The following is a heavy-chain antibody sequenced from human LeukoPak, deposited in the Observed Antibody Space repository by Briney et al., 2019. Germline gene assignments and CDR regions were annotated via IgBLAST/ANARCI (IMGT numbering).Heavy chain of an antibody. CDR1: GFTFSSYA. CDR2: ISYGGSNK. J-gene: IGHJ5*02. CDR3: ARANWFDP. V-gene: IGHV3-30*01. Sequence: PGRSLRLSCAASGFTFSSYAMHWVRQAPGKGLEWVAVISYGGSNKYYADSVKGRFTISRDNSKNTLYLQMNSLRAEDTAVYYCARANWFDPWGQGTLVTVSS.